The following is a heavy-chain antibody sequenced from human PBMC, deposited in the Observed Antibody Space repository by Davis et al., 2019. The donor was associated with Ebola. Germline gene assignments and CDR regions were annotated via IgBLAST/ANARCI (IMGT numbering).Heavy chain of an antibody. V-gene: IGHV4-34*01. CDR2: VSHRGDT. J-gene: IGHJ4*02. CDR3: GSGRDYTWNY. CDR1: GGSFSANY. Sequence: SETLSLTCAVYGGSFSANYYTCIRQPPGRGLEWIGEVSHRGDTIYTSTFESRVTISVDTSKNQFSLKLPSVTAADTAVYFCGSGRDYTWNYWGQGTLVTVSP. D-gene: IGHD1-20*01.